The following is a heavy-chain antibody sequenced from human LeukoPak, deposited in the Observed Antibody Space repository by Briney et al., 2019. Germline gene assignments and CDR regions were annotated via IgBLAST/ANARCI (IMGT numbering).Heavy chain of an antibody. Sequence: SETLSLTCTVSGGSISSGSYYWSWIRQPAGKGLEWIGRIYTSGSTNYNPSLKSRVTISVDTSKNQFSLKLSSVTAADTAVYYCARGVVVAPTNFDYWGQGTLVTVSS. CDR3: ARGVVVAPTNFDY. J-gene: IGHJ4*02. D-gene: IGHD2-15*01. CDR1: GGSISSGSYY. CDR2: IYTSGST. V-gene: IGHV4-61*02.